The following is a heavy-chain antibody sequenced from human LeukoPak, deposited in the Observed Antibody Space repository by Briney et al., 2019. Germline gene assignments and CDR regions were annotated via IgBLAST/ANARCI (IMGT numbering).Heavy chain of an antibody. D-gene: IGHD6-19*01. J-gene: IGHJ4*02. V-gene: IGHV4-61*02. CDR2: IYTSGST. CDR3: ARGRSGWYSVLDY. CDR1: GGSISSGSYY. Sequence: SETLSLTCTVSGGSISSGSYYWSWIRQPAGKGLEWIGRIYTSGSTNYNPSLKSRVTISVDTSKNQFSLKLSSVTAADTAVYYCARGRSGWYSVLDYWGQGTLVTVSS.